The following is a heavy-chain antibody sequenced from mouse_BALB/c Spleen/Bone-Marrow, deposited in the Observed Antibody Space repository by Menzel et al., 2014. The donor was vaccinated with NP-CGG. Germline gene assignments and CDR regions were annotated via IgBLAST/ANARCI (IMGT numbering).Heavy chain of an antibody. CDR1: GFTFSSYA. CDR3: ARYYNYYFDY. D-gene: IGHD1-3*01. V-gene: IGHV5-9-4*01. Sequence: EVQRVESGGGLMKPGGSLKLSCAASGFTFSSYAMSWVRQSPEKRLERVAEISTGGSYTYYPDTVTGRFTISRDNAKNTLYLEMNSLRSEDTAIYYCARYYNYYFDYWGQGTTLTVSS. J-gene: IGHJ2*01. CDR2: ISTGGSYT.